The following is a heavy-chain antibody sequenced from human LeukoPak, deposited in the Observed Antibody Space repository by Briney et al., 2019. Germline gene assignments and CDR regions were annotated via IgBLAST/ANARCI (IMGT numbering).Heavy chain of an antibody. CDR2: INHSGST. Sequence: SETLSLTCAVYGGSFSGYYWSWIRQPPGKGLEWIGEINHSGSTDYNPSLKSRVTISVDTSKNQFSLKLSSVTAADTAVYYCARTSSGYYLAGVDYWGQGTLVTVSS. V-gene: IGHV4-34*01. D-gene: IGHD3-22*01. CDR1: GGSFSGYY. J-gene: IGHJ4*02. CDR3: ARTSSGYYLAGVDY.